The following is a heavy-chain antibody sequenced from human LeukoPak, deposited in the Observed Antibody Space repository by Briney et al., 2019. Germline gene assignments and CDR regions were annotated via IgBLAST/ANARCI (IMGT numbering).Heavy chain of an antibody. CDR3: ARRRDYYDSSGYLFDP. V-gene: IGHV4-61*05. CDR2: IYYSGST. D-gene: IGHD3-22*01. J-gene: IGHJ5*02. CDR1: SGSISSSTYY. Sequence: SETLSLTCTVSSGSISSSTYYWGWIRQPPGKGLEWIGYIYYSGSTNYNPSLKSRVTISVDTSKNQFSLKLSSVTAADTAVYYCARRRDYYDSSGYLFDPWGQGTLVTVSS.